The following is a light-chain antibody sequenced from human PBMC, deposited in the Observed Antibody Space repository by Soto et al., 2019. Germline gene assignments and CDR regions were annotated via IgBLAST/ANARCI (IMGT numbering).Light chain of an antibody. CDR2: GAF. J-gene: IGKJ2*01. V-gene: IGKV3-15*01. CDR1: QIIGTN. CDR3: QQYDKWPYT. Sequence: ENVLTQSRATLSVSPGERATLSCRTRQIIGTNLAWYQQKPGQAPRLLIYGAFIRAPGFPVRFRGTGSGSEFTLTISSLQTEDGALYYCQQYDKWPYTFGQGTNLEIK.